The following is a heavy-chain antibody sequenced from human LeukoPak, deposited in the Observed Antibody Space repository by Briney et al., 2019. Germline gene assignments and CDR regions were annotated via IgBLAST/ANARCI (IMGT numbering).Heavy chain of an antibody. D-gene: IGHD2/OR15-2a*01. CDR3: ARVTFRTFDY. CDR1: GGSISSGGYY. J-gene: IGHJ4*02. CDR2: IYHSGST. Sequence: PSETLSLTCTVSGGSISSGGYYWSWIRQPPGKGLEWIGYIYHSGSTYYNPSLKSRVTIPVDRSKNQFSLKLSSVTAADTAVYYCARVTFRTFDYWGQGTLVTVSS. V-gene: IGHV4-30-2*01.